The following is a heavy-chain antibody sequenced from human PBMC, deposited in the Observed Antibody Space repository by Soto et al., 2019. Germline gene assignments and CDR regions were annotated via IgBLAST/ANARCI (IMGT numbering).Heavy chain of an antibody. CDR3: ARDEHYYDRSRQYPYYYGMDV. D-gene: IGHD3-22*01. V-gene: IGHV4-34*01. Sequence: PSETLSLTCGVYGGSLSDYYWSWIRQPPGKGLEWIGEISHSGSTNYNPSLKSRVTLSVDTSKNQFSLTLTSVTAADTAVYYCARDEHYYDRSRQYPYYYGMDVWGQGTSVTVSS. CDR2: ISHSGST. J-gene: IGHJ6*02. CDR1: GGSLSDYY.